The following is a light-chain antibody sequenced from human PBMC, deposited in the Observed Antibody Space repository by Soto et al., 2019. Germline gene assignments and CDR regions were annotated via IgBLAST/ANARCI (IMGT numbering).Light chain of an antibody. J-gene: IGLJ3*02. CDR2: DDS. V-gene: IGLV3-21*02. CDR1: DIGDKS. Sequence: SYELTQPPSVSVAPGQTARITCGGYDIGDKSVHWYQQKPGQAPVLVVSDDSDRPSGIPERFSGSNPGNTATLTLTRVEAGDEADYYCQVWDTSSVHWVFGGGTKVTVL. CDR3: QVWDTSSVHWV.